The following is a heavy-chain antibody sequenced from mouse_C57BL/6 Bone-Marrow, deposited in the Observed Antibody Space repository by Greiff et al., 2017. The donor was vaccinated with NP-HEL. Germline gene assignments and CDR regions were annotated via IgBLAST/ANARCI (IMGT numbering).Heavy chain of an antibody. J-gene: IGHJ3*01. V-gene: IGHV5-12*01. CDR2: ISNGGGST. D-gene: IGHD2-3*01. CDR1: GFTFSDYY. CDR3: ARHSPLSDALAWFAY. Sequence: EVKLVESGGGLVQPGGSLKLSCAASGFTFSDYYMYWVRQTPEKRLEWVAYISNGGGSTYYPDTVKGRFTISRDNAKNTLYLQMSRLKSEDTAMYYCARHSPLSDALAWFAYWGQGTLVTVSA.